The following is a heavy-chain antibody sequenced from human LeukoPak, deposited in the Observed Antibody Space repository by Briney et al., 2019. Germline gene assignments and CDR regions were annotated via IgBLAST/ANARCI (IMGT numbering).Heavy chain of an antibody. D-gene: IGHD3-22*01. Sequence: GGSLRLSCAATGFTLRGHSMNWVRQAPGKGLDWVSSISPTSAYIYYQDSVKGRFTISRDDAKNSLYLEMDSLRAEDTAVYYCARTIYYYESTSYFSDAFDVWGQGTMVTVSS. CDR3: ARTIYYYESTSYFSDAFDV. CDR2: ISPTSAYI. CDR1: GFTLRGHS. V-gene: IGHV3-21*01. J-gene: IGHJ3*01.